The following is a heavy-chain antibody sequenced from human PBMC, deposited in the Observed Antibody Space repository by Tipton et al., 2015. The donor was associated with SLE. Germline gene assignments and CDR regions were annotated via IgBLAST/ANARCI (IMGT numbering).Heavy chain of an antibody. J-gene: IGHJ4*02. V-gene: IGHV3-23*01. CDR3: ARIHYYGSGSRDY. D-gene: IGHD3-10*01. CDR2: ITGRSRGYGA. CDR1: GFTFSSFA. Sequence: SLRLSCSTSGFTFSSFAMNWVRQAPGGGLEWVSGITGRSRGYGAFYGASVKGRFTISRDDAKNTLYLQMNSLRAEDTAVYYCARIHYYGSGSRDYWGQGTLVTVSS.